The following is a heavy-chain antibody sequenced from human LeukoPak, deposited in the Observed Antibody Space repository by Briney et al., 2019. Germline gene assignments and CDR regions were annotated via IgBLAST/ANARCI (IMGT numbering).Heavy chain of an antibody. CDR2: ISAYNGNT. CDR1: GYTFTSYG. CDR3: ARAGGVVPAAMVGY. Sequence: ASVKVSFKASGYTFTSYGISWVRQAPGQGLEWMGWISAYNGNTNYAQKLQGRVTMTTDTSTSTAYMELRSLRSDDTAVYYCARAGGVVPAAMVGYWGQGTLVTVSS. V-gene: IGHV1-18*01. J-gene: IGHJ4*02. D-gene: IGHD2-2*01.